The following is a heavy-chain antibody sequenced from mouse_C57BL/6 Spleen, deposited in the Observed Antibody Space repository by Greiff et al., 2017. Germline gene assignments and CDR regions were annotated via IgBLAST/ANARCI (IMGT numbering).Heavy chain of an antibody. J-gene: IGHJ3*01. D-gene: IGHD2-3*01. Sequence: EVQLQQSGPELVKPGASVKISCKASGYTFTDYYMNWVKQSHGKSLEWIGDINPNNGGTSYNQKFKGKATLTVDKSSSTAYMELRSLTSEDSAVYYCARCDGYYVGVAYCGQGTLVTVSA. CDR2: INPNNGGT. CDR3: ARCDGYYVGVAY. V-gene: IGHV1-26*01. CDR1: GYTFTDYY.